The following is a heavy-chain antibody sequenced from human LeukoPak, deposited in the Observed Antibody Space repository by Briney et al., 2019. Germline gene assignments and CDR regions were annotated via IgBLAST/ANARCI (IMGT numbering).Heavy chain of an antibody. Sequence: SETLSLTCTVSDDSISSSSYYWGWIRQPPGKGLEWIGNIYYSGSTDYNPSLKSRVTMSLDTSRKQFSLRLTSVTAADTAVYYCARLKFYDSTGYSPGYYMDVRGKGTTVSVFS. CDR3: ARLKFYDSTGYSPGYYMDV. J-gene: IGHJ6*03. V-gene: IGHV4-39*07. CDR2: IYYSGST. D-gene: IGHD3-22*01. CDR1: DDSISSSSYY.